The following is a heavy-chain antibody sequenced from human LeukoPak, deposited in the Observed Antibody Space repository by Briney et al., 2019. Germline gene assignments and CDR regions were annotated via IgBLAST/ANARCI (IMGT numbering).Heavy chain of an antibody. Sequence: SVKVSCKASGGTFSSYAISWVRQAPGQGLEWMGGIIPIFGTANYAQKFQGRATITADESTSTAYMELSSLRSEDTAVYYCARDEVYSGPADIWGQGTMVTVSS. J-gene: IGHJ3*02. CDR2: IIPIFGTA. CDR1: GGTFSSYA. D-gene: IGHD1-26*01. CDR3: ARDEVYSGPADI. V-gene: IGHV1-69*13.